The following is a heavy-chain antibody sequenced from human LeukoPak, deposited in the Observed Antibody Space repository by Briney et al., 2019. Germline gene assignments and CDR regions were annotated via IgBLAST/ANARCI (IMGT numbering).Heavy chain of an antibody. Sequence: SVKVSCKASGGTFSSYAISWVRQAPGQGLEWMGGIIPIFGTANYAQKFQGRVTITTDESTSTAYMELSSLRSEDTAVYYCARNTLTTKGPVAYFDYGGKGTLVTVPS. V-gene: IGHV1-69*05. J-gene: IGHJ4*02. D-gene: IGHD4-11*01. CDR2: IIPIFGTA. CDR3: ARNTLTTKGPVAYFDY. CDR1: GGTFSSYA.